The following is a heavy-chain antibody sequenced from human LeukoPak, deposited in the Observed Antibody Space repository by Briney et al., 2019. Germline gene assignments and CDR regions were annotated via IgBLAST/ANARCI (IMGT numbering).Heavy chain of an antibody. J-gene: IGHJ5*02. CDR3: ARDHCGGDCYSNCFDP. Sequence: SQTLSLTCTVSGGSISSGSYYWSWIRQPAGKGLEWIGRIYTSGSTNYNPSLKSRVTISVDTSKNQFSLKLSCVTAADTAVYYCARDHCGGDCYSNCFDPWGQGTLVTVSS. CDR1: GGSISSGSYY. CDR2: IYTSGST. D-gene: IGHD2-21*02. V-gene: IGHV4-61*02.